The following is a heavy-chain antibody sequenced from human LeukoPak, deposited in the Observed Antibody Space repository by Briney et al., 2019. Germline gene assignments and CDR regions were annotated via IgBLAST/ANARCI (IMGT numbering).Heavy chain of an antibody. CDR1: GFTFRSYA. J-gene: IGHJ4*02. V-gene: IGHV3-30*01. Sequence: PGRSLRLSCAASGFTFRSYAMPWVRQTPGKGLEWVAVISIHGNDGFYADSVKGHFTISRDNSKNTLYLQMDSLRAEDTAVYYCTRDRGAMNDFDYWGQGTLVTVSS. CDR3: TRDRGAMNDFDY. D-gene: IGHD2-2*01. CDR2: ISIHGNDG.